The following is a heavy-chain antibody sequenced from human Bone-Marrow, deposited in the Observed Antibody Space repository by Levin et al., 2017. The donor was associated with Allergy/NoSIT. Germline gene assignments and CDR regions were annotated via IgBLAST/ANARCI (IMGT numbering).Heavy chain of an antibody. CDR2: MNADGSII. D-gene: IGHD1-1*01. V-gene: IGHV3-74*01. Sequence: LSLTCVASGLTFSTYWMHWVRQTPGKGLVWVSRMNADGSIINYADSVKGRFTISRDNAKNTLYLQMNSLRAEDTALYYCATAGNYYFANWGQGTLVTVSS. CDR3: ATAGNYYFAN. CDR1: GLTFSTYW. J-gene: IGHJ4*02.